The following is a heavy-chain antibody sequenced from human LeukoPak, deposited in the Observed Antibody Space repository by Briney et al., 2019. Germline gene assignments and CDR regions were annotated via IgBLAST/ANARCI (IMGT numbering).Heavy chain of an antibody. J-gene: IGHJ4*02. CDR2: ISNSSSYI. V-gene: IGHV3-21*01. D-gene: IGHD1-26*01. CDR1: GFTFSSNG. Sequence: GRSLRLACAAAGFTFSSNGMSWVRQAPGKGLGWVSSISNSSSYIYHAASVKGRFTIPSDMAKNSVSLEMTGVKADATAAYYCASRSVGATMIFYWGQGTVATV. CDR3: ASRSVGATMIFY.